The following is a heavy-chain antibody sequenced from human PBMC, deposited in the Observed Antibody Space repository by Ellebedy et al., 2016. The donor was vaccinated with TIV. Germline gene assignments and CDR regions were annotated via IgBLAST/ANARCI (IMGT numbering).Heavy chain of an antibody. J-gene: IGHJ4*02. CDR2: ISYDGSNK. CDR1: GFTFSSYG. Sequence: GESLKISXAASGFTFSSYGMHWVRQAPGKGLEWVAVISYDGSNKYYADSVRGRFTISRDNSKNTLYLQMDSLRAEDSAVYSCTRSSGGSYPEFDYWGQGTLVTVSS. D-gene: IGHD1-26*01. V-gene: IGHV3-30*03. CDR3: TRSSGGSYPEFDY.